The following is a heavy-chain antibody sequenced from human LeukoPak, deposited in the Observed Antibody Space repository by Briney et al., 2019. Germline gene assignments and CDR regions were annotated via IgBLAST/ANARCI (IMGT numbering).Heavy chain of an antibody. CDR1: GFTFSSYG. CDR2: ISSSSSYI. J-gene: IGHJ6*04. Sequence: GRSLRLSCAASGFTFSSYGMHWVRQAPGKGLEWVSSISSSSSYIYYADSVKGRFTISRDNAKNSLYLQMNSLRAEDTAVYYCASEVASTVWGKGTTVTVSS. D-gene: IGHD5-12*01. V-gene: IGHV3-21*01. CDR3: ASEVASTV.